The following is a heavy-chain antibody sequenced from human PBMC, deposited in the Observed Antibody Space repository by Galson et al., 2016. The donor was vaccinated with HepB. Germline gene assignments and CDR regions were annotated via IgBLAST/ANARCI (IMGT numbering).Heavy chain of an antibody. D-gene: IGHD1-26*01. J-gene: IGHJ4*02. CDR1: GFTFSSYA. V-gene: IGHV3-23*01. CDR3: AKVGFSDLDY. Sequence: SLRLSCAASGFTFSSYAMSWVRQSPGEGLEWVSSISSSGEHISYADSVKGRFTISRDNSKKTVSLLMSSLRADDTAIYYCAKVGFSDLDYWGQGTLVTVSS. CDR2: ISSSGEHI.